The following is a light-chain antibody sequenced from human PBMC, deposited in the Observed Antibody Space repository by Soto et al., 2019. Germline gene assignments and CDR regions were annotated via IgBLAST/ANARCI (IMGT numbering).Light chain of an antibody. CDR2: AAS. J-gene: IGKJ3*01. Sequence: DIQMTQSPSSLYASVGDRVTITCRASQGISNYLAWYQQKPGKVPKLLIYAASTLQSGDPSRFSGSGSGTHFTLTISSVQHEDVATYYCQKYSSAPFSFGPGTKVDIK. V-gene: IGKV1-27*01. CDR1: QGISNY. CDR3: QKYSSAPFS.